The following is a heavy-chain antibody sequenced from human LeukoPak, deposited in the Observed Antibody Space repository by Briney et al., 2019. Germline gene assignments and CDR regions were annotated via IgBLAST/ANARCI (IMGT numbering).Heavy chain of an antibody. Sequence: GGSLRLSCAASGFTFSNYAMNWVRQAPGKGLEWVAVISYDGSNKYYADSVKGRFTISRDNSKNTLYLQMNSLRAEDTAVYYCVGSYYGFDYWGQGTLVTVSS. CDR2: ISYDGSNK. J-gene: IGHJ4*02. D-gene: IGHD1-26*01. CDR3: VGSYYGFDY. CDR1: GFTFSNYA. V-gene: IGHV3-30-3*01.